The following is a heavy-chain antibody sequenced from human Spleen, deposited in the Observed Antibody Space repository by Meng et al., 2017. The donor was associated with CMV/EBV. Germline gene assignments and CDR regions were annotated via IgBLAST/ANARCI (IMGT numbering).Heavy chain of an antibody. V-gene: IGHV3-48*03. CDR1: GFTFSSYE. CDR3: AGRVDFWSGYYYYYGMDV. CDR2: ISSSGSTI. Sequence: GGSLRLSCAASGFTFSSYEMNWVRQAPGKGLEWVSYISSSGSTIYYADSVKGRFTISRDNAKNSLYLQMNSLRAEDTAVYYCAGRVDFWSGYYYYYGMDVWGQGTTVTVSS. D-gene: IGHD3-3*01. J-gene: IGHJ6*02.